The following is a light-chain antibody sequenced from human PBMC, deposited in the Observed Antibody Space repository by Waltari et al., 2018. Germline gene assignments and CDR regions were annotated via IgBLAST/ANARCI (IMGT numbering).Light chain of an antibody. Sequence: NSILTKPHSVPESPAKPITHSCPRSRGSIPSNYVPLYRQRPGSAPTTLINEDNQRASGVPYRFSGSIDYSSNSAFLTISTLKTEDEADYYCQSYDRSTVIFGGGTKLTVL. CDR1: RGSIPSNY. CDR3: QSYDRSTVI. J-gene: IGLJ2*01. CDR2: EDN. V-gene: IGLV6-57*03.